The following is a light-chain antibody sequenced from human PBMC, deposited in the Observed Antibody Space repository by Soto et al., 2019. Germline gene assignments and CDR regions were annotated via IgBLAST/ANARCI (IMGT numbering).Light chain of an antibody. Sequence: QSALTQPASVSGSPGQSITISCTGTSSDVGGYNYVSWYQQHPGNAPKLMIYDVSNRPSGVSNRFSGSKSGNTASLTISGLQAEDEADYYCSSYTISSTPLYVFGTGTKVTVL. V-gene: IGLV2-14*01. CDR3: SSYTISSTPLYV. J-gene: IGLJ1*01. CDR2: DVS. CDR1: SSDVGGYNY.